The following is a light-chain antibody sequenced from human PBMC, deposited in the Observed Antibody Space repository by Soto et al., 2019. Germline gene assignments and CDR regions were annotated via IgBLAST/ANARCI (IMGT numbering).Light chain of an antibody. J-gene: IGLJ2*01. CDR1: TGAVTSGHY. CDR2: DTS. CDR3: LLSFRGTHVV. Sequence: QAVVTQEPSLTVSPGGTVTLTCGSSTGAVTSGHYPYWFQQKSGQAPRALIYDTSNKHSWTPARFSGSLLGGKAALTLSGAQPEDEAEYSCLLSFRGTHVVFGGGTKLTVL. V-gene: IGLV7-46*01.